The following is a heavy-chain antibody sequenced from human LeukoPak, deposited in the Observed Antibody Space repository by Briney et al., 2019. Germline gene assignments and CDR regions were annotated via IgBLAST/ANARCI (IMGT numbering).Heavy chain of an antibody. CDR1: GYTFTSYD. CDR3: ARSDTAMVEKFDP. Sequence: ASVKVSCKASGYTFTSYDINWVRQATGQGLEWMGWVNPNSGNTGYAQKFQGRVTITRNTSISTAYMELSSLRPEDTAVYYCARSDTAMVEKFDPWGQGTLVTVSS. J-gene: IGHJ5*02. CDR2: VNPNSGNT. V-gene: IGHV1-8*03. D-gene: IGHD5-18*01.